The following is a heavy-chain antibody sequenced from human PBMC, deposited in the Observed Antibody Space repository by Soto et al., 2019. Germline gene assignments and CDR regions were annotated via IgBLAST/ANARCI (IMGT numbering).Heavy chain of an antibody. CDR2: VIPIFGTA. J-gene: IGHJ4*02. CDR1: AGAISDSV. D-gene: IGHD3-22*01. CDR3: ARAPMLVGETIYENDFDH. V-gene: IGHV1-69*13. Sequence: LVKVSCKAAAGAISDSVVSWGRQAPGQGLEWMGGVIPIFGTANYAQKFQGRVTIIADESTSTAYMELTSLRSEDTAVYYCARAPMLVGETIYENDFDHWGQGPLVTVSS.